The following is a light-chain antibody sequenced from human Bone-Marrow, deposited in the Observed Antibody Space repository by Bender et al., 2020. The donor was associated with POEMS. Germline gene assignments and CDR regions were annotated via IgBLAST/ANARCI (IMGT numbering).Light chain of an antibody. CDR2: DVF. V-gene: IGLV2-23*02. CDR1: SDDVGGYSY. CDR3: CSYGGNRDVV. Sequence: QSALTQPASMSGSPGQSITISCTGTSDDVGGYSYVSWYQQHPDKAPKLVIYDVFKRPSGVPDRISGSKSGNTASLTISGLQPEDEADYYCCSYGGNRDVVFGGGTKLTVL. J-gene: IGLJ2*01.